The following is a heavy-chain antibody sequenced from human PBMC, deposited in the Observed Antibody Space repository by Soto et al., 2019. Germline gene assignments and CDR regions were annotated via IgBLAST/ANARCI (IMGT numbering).Heavy chain of an antibody. Sequence: QVQLQESGPGLVKPSETLSLTCTVSGGSISSYYWSWIRQPPGKGLEWIGYIYYSGSTNYNPSLKXRXTXSIXTSKNQFSLKLSSVTAADTAVYYCARAKAPLYSSSWYWFDPWGQGTLVTVSS. V-gene: IGHV4-59*08. D-gene: IGHD6-13*01. CDR2: IYYSGST. CDR3: ARAKAPLYSSSWYWFDP. J-gene: IGHJ5*02. CDR1: GGSISSYY.